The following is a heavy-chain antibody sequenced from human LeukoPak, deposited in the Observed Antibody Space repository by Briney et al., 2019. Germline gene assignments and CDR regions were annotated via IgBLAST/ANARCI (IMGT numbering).Heavy chain of an antibody. CDR3: ARVSTVVDLGFDP. D-gene: IGHD2-2*01. Sequence: SETLSLTCTVSGGSISSYYWSWIRQPPGKGLEWIGYIYYSGSTNYNPSLKSRVTISVDTSKNQFSLKLSSVTAADTAVYYCARVSTVVDLGFDPWGQGTLVTVSS. J-gene: IGHJ5*02. CDR2: IYYSGST. V-gene: IGHV4-59*01. CDR1: GGSISSYY.